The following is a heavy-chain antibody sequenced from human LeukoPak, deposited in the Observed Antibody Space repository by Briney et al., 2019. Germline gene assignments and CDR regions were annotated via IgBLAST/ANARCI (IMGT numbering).Heavy chain of an antibody. CDR3: ARDAIGVAGMDV. Sequence: PGGPLRLSCAASGFTVSSNFMSWVRQAPGKGLEWVSVIYSGGSTYYADSVKGRFTISRDNSKNTPYLQMNSLRAEDTAVYYCARDAIGVAGMDVWGQGTTVTVSS. J-gene: IGHJ6*02. CDR1: GFTVSSNF. D-gene: IGHD2-21*01. CDR2: IYSGGST. V-gene: IGHV3-66*01.